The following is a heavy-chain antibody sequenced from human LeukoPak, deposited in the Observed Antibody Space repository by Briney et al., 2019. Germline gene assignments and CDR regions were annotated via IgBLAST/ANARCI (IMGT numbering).Heavy chain of an antibody. V-gene: IGHV1-2*02. CDR3: ARDRGDGMAVAGFDY. D-gene: IGHD6-19*01. CDR1: GYTFTGYY. J-gene: IGHJ4*02. CDR2: INPNSGGT. Sequence: GASVKVSCKASGYTFTGYYMHWVRQAPGQGLEWMGWINPNSGGTNYAQKFQGRVTMTRDTSISTAYMELSRLRSDDTAVYYCARDRGDGMAVAGFDYWGQGTLVTVSS.